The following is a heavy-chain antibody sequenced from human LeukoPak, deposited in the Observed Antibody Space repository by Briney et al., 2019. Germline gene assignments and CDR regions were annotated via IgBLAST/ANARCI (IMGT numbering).Heavy chain of an antibody. V-gene: IGHV3-30-3*01. D-gene: IGHD4-23*01. CDR3: AITTVVDAFDI. J-gene: IGHJ3*02. Sequence: PGGSLRLSCAASGFTFSSYAMHWVRQAPGKGLEWVAVISYDGSNKYYADSVKGRFTISRDNSKNTLYLQMNSLRAEDTAVYYCAITTVVDAFDIWGQGTMVTVSS. CDR1: GFTFSSYA. CDR2: ISYDGSNK.